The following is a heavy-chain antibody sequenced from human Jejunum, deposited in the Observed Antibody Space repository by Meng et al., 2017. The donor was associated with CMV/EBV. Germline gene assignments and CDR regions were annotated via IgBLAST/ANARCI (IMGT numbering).Heavy chain of an antibody. D-gene: IGHD3-16*01. CDR2: VDPKSGIT. CDR1: GYTFINYY. J-gene: IGHJ4*02. CDR3: ARDGTWGSPLYFFEA. Sequence: QVQLVQSEADLKKPGASVKLSCKASGYTFINYYIHWLRQAPGQGLEWMGVVDPKSGITTYAQQFQDRFTMTSDTSTNTVYMELSSLRSEDTAVYYCARDGTWGSPLYFFEAWGQGTLVTVSS. V-gene: IGHV1-46*01.